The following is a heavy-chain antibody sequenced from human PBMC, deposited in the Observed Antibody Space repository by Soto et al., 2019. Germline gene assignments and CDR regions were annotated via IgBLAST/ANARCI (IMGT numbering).Heavy chain of an antibody. J-gene: IGHJ4*02. CDR2: MNPNSGNT. CDR3: ARGYRDIVVVPAPYYFDY. CDR1: GYTFTSYD. D-gene: IGHD2-2*01. V-gene: IGHV1-8*01. Sequence: QVQLVQSGAEVKKPGASVKVSCKASGYTFTSYDINWVRQATGQGLEWMGWMNPNSGNTGYAQKFQGRVTMTRNTSISKAYMELSSLRSEDTAVYYCARGYRDIVVVPAPYYFDYWGQGTLVTVSS.